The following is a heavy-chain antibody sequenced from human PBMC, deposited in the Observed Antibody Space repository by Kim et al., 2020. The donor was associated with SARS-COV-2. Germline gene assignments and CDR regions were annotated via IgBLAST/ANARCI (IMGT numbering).Heavy chain of an antibody. Sequence: TYYADSVKGRFTISRDNSKNTLYLQMYSLRAEDTAVYYCAKASQWLDGDYWGQGTLVTVSS. CDR3: AKASQWLDGDY. CDR2: T. J-gene: IGHJ4*02. D-gene: IGHD6-19*01. V-gene: IGHV3-23*01.